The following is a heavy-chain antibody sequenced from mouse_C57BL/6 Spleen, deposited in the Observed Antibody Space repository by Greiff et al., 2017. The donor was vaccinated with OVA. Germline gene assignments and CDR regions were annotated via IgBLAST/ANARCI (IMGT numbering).Heavy chain of an antibody. CDR2: INPNNGGT. D-gene: IGHD2-3*01. CDR1: GYTFTDYY. CDR3: ASGVYDGYYGFAY. Sequence: EVQLQQSGPELVKPGASVKISCKASGYTFTDYYMNWVKQSHGKSLEWIGDINPNNGGTSYNQKFKGKATLTVDKSSSTAYMELRSLTSEDSAVYYCASGVYDGYYGFAYWGQGTLVTVSA. J-gene: IGHJ3*01. V-gene: IGHV1-26*01.